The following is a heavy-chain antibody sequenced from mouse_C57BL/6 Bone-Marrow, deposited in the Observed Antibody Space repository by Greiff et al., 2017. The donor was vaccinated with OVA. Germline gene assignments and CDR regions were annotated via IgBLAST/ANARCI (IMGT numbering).Heavy chain of an antibody. CDR3: AREGSGYPYYFDY. J-gene: IGHJ2*01. V-gene: IGHV1-64*01. D-gene: IGHD3-2*02. Sequence: QVQLQQPGPELVKPGASVKLSCKASGYTFTSYWMHWVKQRPGQGLEWIGMIHPNSGSTTYNEKFKSKATLTVDKSSSTAYMQLSSLTSEDSAVEDCAREGSGYPYYFDYWGQGTTLTVSS. CDR2: IHPNSGST. CDR1: GYTFTSYW.